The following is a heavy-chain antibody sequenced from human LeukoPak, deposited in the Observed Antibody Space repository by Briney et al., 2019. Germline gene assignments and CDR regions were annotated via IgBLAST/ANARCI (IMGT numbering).Heavy chain of an antibody. Sequence: SVKVSCKASGGTFSSYAISWVRQAPGQGLEWMGRIIPILGIANYAQKFQGRVTITADKSTSTAYMELSSLRSEDTAVYYCARDRGNFGSSWYVFDYWSQGTLVTVSS. V-gene: IGHV1-69*04. D-gene: IGHD6-13*01. CDR3: ARDRGNFGSSWYVFDY. CDR1: GGTFSSYA. CDR2: IIPILGIA. J-gene: IGHJ4*02.